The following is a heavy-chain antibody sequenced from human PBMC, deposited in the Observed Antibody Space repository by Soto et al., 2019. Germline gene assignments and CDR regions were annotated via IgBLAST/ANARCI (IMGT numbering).Heavy chain of an antibody. V-gene: IGHV1-69*02. CDR2: IIPILGIA. CDR1: GGTFSSYT. D-gene: IGHD3-10*01. J-gene: IGHJ6*03. CDR3: ARGGLRFGESPGGYYYMDV. Sequence: VKVSCKASGGTFSSYTISWVRQAPGQGLKWMGRIIPILGIANYAQKFQGRVTITADKSTSTAYMELSSLRSEDTAVYYCARGGLRFGESPGGYYYMDVWGKGTTVTVSS.